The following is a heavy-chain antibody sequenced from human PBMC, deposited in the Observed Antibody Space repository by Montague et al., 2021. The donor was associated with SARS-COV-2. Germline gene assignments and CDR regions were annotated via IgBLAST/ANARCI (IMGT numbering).Heavy chain of an antibody. CDR3: ARGVSLGDHLDY. Sequence: TLSLTCTVSRGSINSDGYFWTWIRQHPGKGLEWIGHIYWSGSTRDNPSLRGRVSFSVDTSKNQFSLQLTSVTAADTAVYYCARGVSLGDHLDYWGQGALVTVS. CDR1: RGSINSDGYF. J-gene: IGHJ4*02. CDR2: IYWSGST. D-gene: IGHD4-17*01. V-gene: IGHV4-31*03.